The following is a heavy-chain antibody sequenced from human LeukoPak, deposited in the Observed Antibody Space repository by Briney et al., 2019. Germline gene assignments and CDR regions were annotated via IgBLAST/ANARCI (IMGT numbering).Heavy chain of an antibody. Sequence: GGSLRLSCSASGLTLEDFAMHWVRQVSGEGLEWVAQISWDSTTIRYADSVKGRFTISRDNAKNSLYLQMNSLRAEDTAVYYCAELGITMIGGVWGKGTTVTISS. J-gene: IGHJ6*04. CDR2: ISWDSTTI. CDR3: AELGITMIGGV. V-gene: IGHV3-9*01. CDR1: GLTLEDFA. D-gene: IGHD3-10*02.